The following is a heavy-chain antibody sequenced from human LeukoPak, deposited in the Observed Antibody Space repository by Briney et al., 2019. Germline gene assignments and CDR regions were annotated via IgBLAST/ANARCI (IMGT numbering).Heavy chain of an antibody. Sequence: GGSLRLSCAASGFTFSSYSMNWVRQAPGKGLEWVSSISSSSSYIYYADAVKGRFTISRDNAKNSLYLQMNSLRAEDTAVYYCARRGGYYYYYMAVWGKGPRVTISS. J-gene: IGHJ6*03. CDR3: ARRGGYYYYYMAV. CDR2: ISSSSSYI. D-gene: IGHD3-16*01. CDR1: GFTFSSYS. V-gene: IGHV3-21*01.